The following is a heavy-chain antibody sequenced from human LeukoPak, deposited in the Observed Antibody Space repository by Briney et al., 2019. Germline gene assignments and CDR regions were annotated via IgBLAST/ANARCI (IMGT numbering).Heavy chain of an antibody. CDR2: ISSSSSYI. V-gene: IGHV3-21*01. J-gene: IGHJ4*02. CDR1: GFTFSLYS. Sequence: GGSLRLSCAASGFTFSLYSMNWVRQAPGKGLEWVSSISSSSSYIYYADSVKGRFTISRDNAKNSLYLQMNSLRAEDTAVYYCARDNTRDPSYGDYDYWGQGTLVTVSS. D-gene: IGHD4-17*01. CDR3: ARDNTRDPSYGDYDY.